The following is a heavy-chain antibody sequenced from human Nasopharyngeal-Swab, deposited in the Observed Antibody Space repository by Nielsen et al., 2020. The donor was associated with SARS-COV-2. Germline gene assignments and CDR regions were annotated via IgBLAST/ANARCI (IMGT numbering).Heavy chain of an antibody. J-gene: IGHJ4*02. CDR1: GYTFTGYY. CDR3: AREGCSGGSCYSPYFDY. CDR2: INPNSGGT. Sequence: ASVKVSCRASGYTFTGYYMHWVRQAPGQGLEWMGWINPNSGGTNHAQKFQGWVTMTRDTSISTAYMELSRLRSDDTAVYYCAREGCSGGSCYSPYFDYWGQGTLVTVSS. V-gene: IGHV1-2*04. D-gene: IGHD2-15*01.